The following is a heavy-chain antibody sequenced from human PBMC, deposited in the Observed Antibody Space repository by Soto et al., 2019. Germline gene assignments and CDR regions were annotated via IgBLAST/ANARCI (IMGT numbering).Heavy chain of an antibody. Sequence: QVQLVQSGAEVQKPGASVKVSCKASGYTFTTYDINWVRQATGQGLEWMGWMNPNSGDTGYAEKFQGRVTMTWNTAINTVYMELSSLTSEDTAVYYCARGRDYAFWCGLNWFDPWGQGTLVTVSS. D-gene: IGHD3-3*01. J-gene: IGHJ5*02. CDR2: MNPNSGDT. CDR1: GYTFTTYD. V-gene: IGHV1-8*01. CDR3: ARGRDYAFWCGLNWFDP.